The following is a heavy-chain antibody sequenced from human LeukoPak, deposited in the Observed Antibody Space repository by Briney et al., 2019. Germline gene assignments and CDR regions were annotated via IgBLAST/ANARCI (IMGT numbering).Heavy chain of an antibody. J-gene: IGHJ4*02. CDR3: AKGGGSGSYGQSDFDY. CDR1: GFTFDDYA. D-gene: IGHD1-26*01. CDR2: ISWNSGSI. V-gene: IGHV3-9*01. Sequence: PGRSLRLSCAASGFTFDDYAMHWVRQAPGKGLEWVSGISWNSGSIGYADSVKGRFTISRDISLHLQMNSLRAEDTAVYYCAKGGGSGSYGQSDFDYWGQGTLVTVSS.